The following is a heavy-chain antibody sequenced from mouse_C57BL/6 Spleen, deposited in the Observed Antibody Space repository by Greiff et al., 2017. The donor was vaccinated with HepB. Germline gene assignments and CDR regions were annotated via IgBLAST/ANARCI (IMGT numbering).Heavy chain of an antibody. CDR3: TRRGLAWFAY. Sequence: QVQLKQSGAELVRPGASVTLSCKASGYTFTDYEMHWVKQTPVHGLEWIGAIDPETGGTAYNQKFKGKAILTADKSSSTAYMELRSLTSEDSAVYYGTRRGLAWFAYWGQGTLVTVSA. J-gene: IGHJ3*01. D-gene: IGHD3-3*01. CDR1: GYTFTDYE. CDR2: IDPETGGT. V-gene: IGHV1-15*01.